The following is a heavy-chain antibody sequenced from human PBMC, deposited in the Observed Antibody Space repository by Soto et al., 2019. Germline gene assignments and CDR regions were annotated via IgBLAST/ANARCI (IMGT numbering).Heavy chain of an antibody. Sequence: GGSLRLSCAASGFTFSSYAMSWVRQAPGKGLEWVSAISGSGGSTYYADSVRGRFTISRDNSKNTLYLQMNSLRAEDTAVYYCAKQYDSSGYPPGYFDYWGQGTLVTVSS. CDR1: GFTFSSYA. CDR2: ISGSGGST. J-gene: IGHJ4*02. CDR3: AKQYDSSGYPPGYFDY. D-gene: IGHD3-22*01. V-gene: IGHV3-23*01.